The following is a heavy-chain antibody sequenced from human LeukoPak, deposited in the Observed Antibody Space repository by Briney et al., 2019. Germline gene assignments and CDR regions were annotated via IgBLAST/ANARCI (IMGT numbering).Heavy chain of an antibody. CDR2: IKKDGSEK. CDR1: GFTFSSYW. V-gene: IGHV3-7*01. D-gene: IGHD5-18*01. CDR3: ARHLSGVTGYTYGRGIDY. Sequence: GGSLRLSCAASGFTFSSYWMSWVRQAPGKGLEWVANIKKDGSEKYYVDSVKGRFTISRDNAKKSLYLQMNSLRAKDTAVYYCARHLSGVTGYTYGRGIDYWGQGTLVTVSS. J-gene: IGHJ4*02.